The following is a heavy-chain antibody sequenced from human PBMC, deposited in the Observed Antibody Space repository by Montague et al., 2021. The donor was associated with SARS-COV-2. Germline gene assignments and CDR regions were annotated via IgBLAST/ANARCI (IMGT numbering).Heavy chain of an antibody. J-gene: IGHJ2*01. D-gene: IGHD1-26*01. Sequence: SETLSLTCTVSGGSISSYYWSWIRQPPGKGLEWIGYIYYSGSTNYNPSLKSRVTISVDTSKDQFSLKLSSVTAANTAVYYCARDSLVGATGYFDLWGRGTLVTVSS. V-gene: IGHV4-59*01. CDR2: IYYSGST. CDR3: ARDSLVGATGYFDL. CDR1: GGSISSYY.